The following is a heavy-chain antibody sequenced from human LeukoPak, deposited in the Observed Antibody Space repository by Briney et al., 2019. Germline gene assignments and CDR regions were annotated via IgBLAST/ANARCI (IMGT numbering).Heavy chain of an antibody. CDR3: ARDVVIVAAGWYFDI. J-gene: IGHJ2*01. Sequence: GGSLRLSCAASGFIFSSYAMTWVRQAPGKGLEWVSSISMTGGSTHYADSVKGRFTLSRDNSKSTLLLQMKKLRADDTALYYCARDVVIVAAGWYFDIWGRGKLVTASS. CDR2: ISMTGGST. CDR1: GFIFSSYA. V-gene: IGHV3-23*01. D-gene: IGHD3-22*01.